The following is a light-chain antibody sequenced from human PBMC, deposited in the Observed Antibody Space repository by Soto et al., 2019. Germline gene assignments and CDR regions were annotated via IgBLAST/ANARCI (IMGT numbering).Light chain of an antibody. J-gene: IGLJ3*02. V-gene: IGLV1-44*01. CDR3: AAWDESPNVPV. CDR2: SNN. CDR1: NSNIGRNT. Sequence: QSVLTQPPSASGTPGQRVTISCSGSNSNIGRNTVNWYQQLPGAAPSLLIYSNNQRPSGVPDRFSGSKSGTSASLAISGLQSEDEVDYYCAAWDESPNVPVFGGGTKLTVL.